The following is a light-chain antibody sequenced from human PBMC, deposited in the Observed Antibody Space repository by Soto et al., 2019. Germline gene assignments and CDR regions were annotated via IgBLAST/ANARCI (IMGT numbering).Light chain of an antibody. CDR1: SSDVGSSNL. CDR3: SSSAGSGTSLL. CDR2: EGS. V-gene: IGLV2-23*01. J-gene: IGLJ2*01. Sequence: QSALTQPASVSGSPGQSITISCSGTSSDVGSSNLVSWYQHHPDKAPKLMIYEGSKRPSGVSNRFSGSKSGNTASLTISGLQAEDEADYYCSSSAGSGTSLLFGGGTKLTVL.